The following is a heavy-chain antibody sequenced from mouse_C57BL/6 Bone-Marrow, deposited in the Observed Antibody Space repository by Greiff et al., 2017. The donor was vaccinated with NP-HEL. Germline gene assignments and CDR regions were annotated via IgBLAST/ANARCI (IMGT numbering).Heavy chain of an antibody. J-gene: IGHJ2*01. Sequence: QVQLKESGAELARPGASVKLSCKASGYTFTSYGISWVKQRTGQGLEWIGEIYPRSGNTYYNEKFKGKATLTADKSSSTAYMELRSLTSEDSAVYFCAFNQGYFDYWGQGTTLTVSS. CDR3: AFNQGYFDY. V-gene: IGHV1-81*01. CDR1: GYTFTSYG. D-gene: IGHD6-1*01. CDR2: IYPRSGNT.